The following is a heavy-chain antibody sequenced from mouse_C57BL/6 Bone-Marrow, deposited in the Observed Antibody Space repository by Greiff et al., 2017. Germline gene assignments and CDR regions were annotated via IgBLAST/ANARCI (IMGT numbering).Heavy chain of an antibody. D-gene: IGHD2-4*01. J-gene: IGHJ2*01. CDR2: FYPGSGSI. CDR3: ARHERYYDYEGYFDY. Sequence: VKVVESGAELVKPGASVKLSCKASGYIFTEYTIHWVKQRSGQGLEWIGWFYPGSGSIKYNERFKDKATLTADKSSNTVYMELSRVTSEDSAVYFCARHERYYDYEGYFDYWGQGTTLTVSS. CDR1: GYIFTEYT. V-gene: IGHV1-62-2*01.